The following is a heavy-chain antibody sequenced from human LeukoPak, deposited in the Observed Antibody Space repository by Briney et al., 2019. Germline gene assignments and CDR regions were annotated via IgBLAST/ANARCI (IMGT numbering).Heavy chain of an antibody. J-gene: IGHJ4*02. CDR3: AREWQVGATGFDY. D-gene: IGHD1-26*01. Sequence: GASVKVSCKASGYTFTGYYMHWVRQATGQGLEWMGWINPNSGGTNYAQKFQGRVTMTRETSISTAYMELSRLRSDDTAVYYCAREWQVGATGFDYWGQGTLVTVSS. CDR2: INPNSGGT. V-gene: IGHV1-2*02. CDR1: GYTFTGYY.